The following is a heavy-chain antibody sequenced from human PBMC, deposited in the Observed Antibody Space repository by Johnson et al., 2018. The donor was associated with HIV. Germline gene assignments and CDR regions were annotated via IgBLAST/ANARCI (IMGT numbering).Heavy chain of an antibody. D-gene: IGHD6-19*01. CDR1: GFTFSNAW. J-gene: IGHJ3*02. Sequence: VQLVESGGGLVKPGGSLRLSCAASGFTFSNAWMSWVCQAPGTGLEWVAVISYDGSNKYYADSVKGRFTISRDNSKNTLYLQMNSLRAEDTAVYYCAREGGQWLVLVDAFDIWGQGTMVTVSS. V-gene: IGHV3-30-3*01. CDR3: AREGGQWLVLVDAFDI. CDR2: ISYDGSNK.